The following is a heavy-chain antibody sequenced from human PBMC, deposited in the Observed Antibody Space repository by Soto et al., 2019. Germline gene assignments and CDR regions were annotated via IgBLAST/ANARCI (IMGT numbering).Heavy chain of an antibody. V-gene: IGHV1-69*12. Sequence: QVQLVQSGAEVKKPGSSVKVSCKASGGTFSSYAISWVRQAPGQGLEWMGGIIPIFGTANYAQKFQGRVTITADESTSTAYMELSSLRSEDTAVYYCARDYYYGSSGYYYSYYGMDVWGQGTTVTVSS. CDR3: ARDYYYGSSGYYYSYYGMDV. J-gene: IGHJ6*02. D-gene: IGHD3-22*01. CDR2: IIPIFGTA. CDR1: GGTFSSYA.